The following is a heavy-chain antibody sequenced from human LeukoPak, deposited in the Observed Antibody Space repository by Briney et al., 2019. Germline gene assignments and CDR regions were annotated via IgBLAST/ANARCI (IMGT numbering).Heavy chain of an antibody. CDR2: IKQDGSEK. CDR3: ARFSCRGGSCYYYYYYYMDV. J-gene: IGHJ6*03. CDR1: GFTFSSYW. Sequence: PGGSLRLSCAASGFTFSSYWMSWVRQAPGKGLEWVANIKQDGSEKYYVDSVKGRFTISRDNAKNSLYLQMNSLRAEDTAVYYCARFSCRGGSCYYYYYYYMDVWGKGTTVTVSS. D-gene: IGHD2-15*01. V-gene: IGHV3-7*01.